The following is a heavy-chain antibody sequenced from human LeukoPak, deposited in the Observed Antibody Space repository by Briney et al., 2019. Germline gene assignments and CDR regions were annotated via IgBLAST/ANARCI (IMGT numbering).Heavy chain of an antibody. V-gene: IGHV3-48*04. CDR3: AELGITMIGGV. CDR1: GFTFSSYS. J-gene: IGHJ6*04. D-gene: IGHD3-10*02. CDR2: ISSSSSTI. Sequence: GGALRLSCAASGFTFSSYSMRWGRQAPGEGLEWVSYISSSSSTIYYADSVKGRFTISRDNAKNSLYLQMNSLRAEDTAVYYCAELGITMIGGVWGKGTTVTISS.